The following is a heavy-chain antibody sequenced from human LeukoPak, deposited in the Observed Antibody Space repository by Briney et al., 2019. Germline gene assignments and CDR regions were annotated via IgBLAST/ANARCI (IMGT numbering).Heavy chain of an antibody. Sequence: GASVKVSRKASGYTFTGYYMHWVRQAPGQGLEWMGWINPNSGGTNYAQKFQGRVTMTRDTSISTAYMELRSLRSDDTAVYYCARYGDYSRQTFDYWGQGTLVTVSS. V-gene: IGHV1-2*02. CDR2: INPNSGGT. CDR1: GYTFTGYY. D-gene: IGHD4-17*01. CDR3: ARYGDYSRQTFDY. J-gene: IGHJ4*02.